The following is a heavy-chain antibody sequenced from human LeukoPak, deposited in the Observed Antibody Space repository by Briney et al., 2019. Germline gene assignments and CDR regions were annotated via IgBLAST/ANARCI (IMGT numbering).Heavy chain of an antibody. D-gene: IGHD3-3*01. CDR2: ISYDGSNK. CDR1: GFTFSSYA. CDR3: ARESLEWLLSADY. V-gene: IGHV3-30-3*01. Sequence: GGSLRPSCAASGFTFSSYAMHWVRQAPGKELEWVAVISYDGSNKYYADSVKGRFTISRDNSKNTLYLQMNSLRAEDTAVYYCARESLEWLLSADYWGQGTLVTVSS. J-gene: IGHJ4*02.